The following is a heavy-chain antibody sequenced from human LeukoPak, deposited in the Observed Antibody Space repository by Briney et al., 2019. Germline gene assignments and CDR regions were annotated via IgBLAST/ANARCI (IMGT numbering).Heavy chain of an antibody. CDR2: INPNSGGT. CDR1: GYTFTSYY. D-gene: IGHD6-6*01. J-gene: IGHJ4*02. CDR3: ARVRYSSSLGDFDY. V-gene: IGHV1-2*02. Sequence: ASVKVSCKASGYTFTSYYMHWVRQAPGQGLEWMGWINPNSGGTNYAQKFQGRVTMTRDTSISTAYMELSRLRSDDTAVYYCARVRYSSSLGDFDYWGQGTLVTVSS.